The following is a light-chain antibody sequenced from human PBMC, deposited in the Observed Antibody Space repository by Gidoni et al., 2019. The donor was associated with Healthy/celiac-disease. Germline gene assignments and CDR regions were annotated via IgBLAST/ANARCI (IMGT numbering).Light chain of an antibody. CDR2: HDS. Sequence: SYELTQPPSVSVSPGQTASITCSGDKLGDKYACWYQPKPGQSPVLVIYHDSKRPSGIPERFSGSNSGNTATLTISGTQAMDEADYYCQAWDSSIVVFGGGTKLTVL. CDR3: QAWDSSIVV. J-gene: IGLJ2*01. V-gene: IGLV3-1*01. CDR1: KLGDKY.